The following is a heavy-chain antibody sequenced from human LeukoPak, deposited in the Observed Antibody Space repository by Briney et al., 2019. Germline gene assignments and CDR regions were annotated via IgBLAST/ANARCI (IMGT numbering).Heavy chain of an antibody. J-gene: IGHJ4*02. V-gene: IGHV3-23*01. CDR3: ARDRVVIRVVYFDY. Sequence: GGSLRLSCAASGFAFSSYAMGWVRQAPGKGLEWVSAISGSGGSTYSADSVKGRFTISRDNSKNTLYLQMNSLRAEDTAVYYCARDRVVIRVVYFDYWGQGTLVTVSS. D-gene: IGHD3-3*01. CDR1: GFAFSSYA. CDR2: ISGSGGST.